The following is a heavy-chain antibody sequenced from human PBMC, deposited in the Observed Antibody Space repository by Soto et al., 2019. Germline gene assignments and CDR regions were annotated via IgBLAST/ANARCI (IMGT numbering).Heavy chain of an antibody. CDR1: GFIFRSYL. V-gene: IGHV3-7*01. CDR3: ARPGTSIAFDI. CDR2: IKEDGSEK. J-gene: IGHJ3*02. D-gene: IGHD6-6*01. Sequence: GGALRLSCAASGFIFRSYLMGWVRQAPGKGLEWVANIKEDGSEKYYVDSVKGRFTISKDNAKNSLYLQMNSLRAEDTAVYYCARPGTSIAFDIWGQGTMVTVSS.